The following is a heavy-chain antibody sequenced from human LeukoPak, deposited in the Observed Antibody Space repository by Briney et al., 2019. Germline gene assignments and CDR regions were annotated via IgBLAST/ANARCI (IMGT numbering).Heavy chain of an antibody. CDR2: MNPNSGNT. Sequence: ASVKVSCKASGYTFTSYDINWVRQDTGQGLEWMGWMNPNSGNTGYAQKFQGRVTMTRNTSISTAYMELSSLRSEDTAVYYCARGPGEIIYYYYYMDVWGKGTTVTVSS. CDR1: GYTFTSYD. V-gene: IGHV1-8*01. D-gene: IGHD3-10*01. J-gene: IGHJ6*03. CDR3: ARGPGEIIYYYYYMDV.